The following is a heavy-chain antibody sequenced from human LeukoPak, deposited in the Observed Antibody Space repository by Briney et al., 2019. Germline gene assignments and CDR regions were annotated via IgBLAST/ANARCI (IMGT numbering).Heavy chain of an antibody. CDR3: ARAPMVRGVIIAYYYYYYTDV. V-gene: IGHV1-8*01. Sequence: ASVKASCKASGYAFTSYDINWVRQATGQGLEWMGWMNPNSGNTGYAQKFQGRVTMTRNTSISTAYMELSSLRSEDTAVYYCARAPMVRGVIIAYYYYYYTDVWGKGTTVTISS. J-gene: IGHJ6*03. D-gene: IGHD3-10*01. CDR2: MNPNSGNT. CDR1: GYAFTSYD.